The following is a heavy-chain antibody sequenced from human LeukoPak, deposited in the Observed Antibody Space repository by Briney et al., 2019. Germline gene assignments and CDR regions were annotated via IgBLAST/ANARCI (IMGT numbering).Heavy chain of an antibody. J-gene: IGHJ2*01. CDR2: IGLTDTTI. D-gene: IGHD1-14*01. CDR3: ARLKPGYWYFDL. Sequence: PGGSLRLSCAASGFTFSDYYMSWIRQVPGKGLEWVSYIGLTDTTIYYADSLKGRFAISRDNAKNSLYLHTHSLRAEDTASYYCARLKPGYWYFDLWGRGTLLTVSS. CDR1: GFTFSDYY. V-gene: IGHV3-11*01.